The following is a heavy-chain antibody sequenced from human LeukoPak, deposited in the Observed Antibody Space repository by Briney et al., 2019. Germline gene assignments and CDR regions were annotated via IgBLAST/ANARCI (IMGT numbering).Heavy chain of an antibody. CDR1: GYTFTSYG. J-gene: IGHJ3*02. Sequence: GASVKVSCKASGYTFTSYGISWVRQAPGQGLEWMGWISAYNGNTNYAQKLQGRVTMTTDTSTSTAYMELRSRRSDDTAVYYCARRYSSSWFDAFDIWGQGTMVTVSS. V-gene: IGHV1-18*01. D-gene: IGHD6-13*01. CDR2: ISAYNGNT. CDR3: ARRYSSSWFDAFDI.